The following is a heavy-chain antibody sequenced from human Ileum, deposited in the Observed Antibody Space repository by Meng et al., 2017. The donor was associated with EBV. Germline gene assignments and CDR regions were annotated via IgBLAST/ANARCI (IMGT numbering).Heavy chain of an antibody. CDR2: ITTYNGDT. J-gene: IGHJ4*02. D-gene: IGHD3-10*01. CDR3: ARTYYGSYGFDY. Sequence: QVQLVESGAEVEKPGASGKVSCKASGYRFTAFGISWVRQSPGQGPEWMGWITTYNGDTKYAQKFQGRVTMTRETSTNTAYMELTSLRSDDTAVYYCARTYYGSYGFDYWGQGTLVTVSS. V-gene: IGHV1-18*01. CDR1: GYRFTAFG.